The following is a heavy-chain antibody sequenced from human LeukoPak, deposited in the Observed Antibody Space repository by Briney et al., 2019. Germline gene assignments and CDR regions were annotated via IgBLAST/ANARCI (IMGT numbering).Heavy chain of an antibody. CDR2: INPSGGST. Sequence: GASVKVSCTASGYTFTSYYMYWVRQAPGQGLEWMGIINPSGGSTSYAQKFQGRVTMTRDMSTSTVYMELSSLGSEDTAVYYCARDSGRGFDYWGQGTLVTVSS. V-gene: IGHV1-46*01. CDR1: GYTFTSYY. CDR3: ARDSGRGFDY. J-gene: IGHJ4*02. D-gene: IGHD1-26*01.